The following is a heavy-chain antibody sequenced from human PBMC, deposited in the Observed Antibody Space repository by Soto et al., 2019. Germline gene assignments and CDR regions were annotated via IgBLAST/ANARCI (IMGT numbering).Heavy chain of an antibody. D-gene: IGHD6-13*01. CDR1: GFQFSSYS. CDR3: ARYEAAAGSNLFDY. Sequence: GGSLRLSCAASGFQFSSYSMNWVRQAPGKGLEWVSYISSSSSTVYYADSVKGRFIISRDNAKKTLYLQMNSLRAEDTAAYYCARYEAAAGSNLFDYWGQGTLVTVSS. V-gene: IGHV3-48*01. CDR2: ISSSSSTV. J-gene: IGHJ4*02.